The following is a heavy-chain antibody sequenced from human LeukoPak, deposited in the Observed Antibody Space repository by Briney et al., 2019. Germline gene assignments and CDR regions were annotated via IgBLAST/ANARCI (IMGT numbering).Heavy chain of an antibody. CDR1: GFSLSTSGVG. J-gene: IGHJ4*02. D-gene: IGHD3-22*01. Sequence: SGPTLVKPTQTLTLTCTFSGFSLSTSGVGVGWIRQPPGKALEWLALIYWNDDKRYSPSLKSRLTITKDTSKNQVVLTMTNMDPVDTATYYCAHRRRTYYDSSGYPAVFDYWGQGTLVTVSS. V-gene: IGHV2-5*01. CDR3: AHRRRTYYDSSGYPAVFDY. CDR2: IYWNDDK.